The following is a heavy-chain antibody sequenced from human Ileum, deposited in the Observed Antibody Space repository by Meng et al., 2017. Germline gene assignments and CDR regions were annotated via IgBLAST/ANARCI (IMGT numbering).Heavy chain of an antibody. Sequence: QGQWQGSGLGLVRPSGPLSLTCAVSSGSIGSNTCWRWVRQPPGKGLEWIGQISHSGSAYYNPSLKSRVTMSVDKSKSQFSLMLTSVTAADTAIYYCARHGGYSQDFWGQGTLVTVSS. V-gene: IGHV4-4*02. CDR1: SGSIGSNTC. J-gene: IGHJ4*02. CDR3: ARHGGYSQDF. CDR2: ISHSGSA. D-gene: IGHD4-23*01.